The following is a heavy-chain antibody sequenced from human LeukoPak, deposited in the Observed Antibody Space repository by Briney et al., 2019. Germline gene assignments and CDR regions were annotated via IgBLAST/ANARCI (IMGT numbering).Heavy chain of an antibody. J-gene: IGHJ4*02. CDR1: GFTFSNYG. D-gene: IGHD4-17*01. CDR2: VSYAGSNK. Sequence: PGGSLRLSCAASGFTFSNYGMHRVRQAPGKGLEWVALVSYAGSNKYYVDSVKGRFTISRDNSKNTLYLQMNSLRAEDTAVYYCAKDRATMTTRIFDFWGQGTLVTVSS. V-gene: IGHV3-30*18. CDR3: AKDRATMTTRIFDF.